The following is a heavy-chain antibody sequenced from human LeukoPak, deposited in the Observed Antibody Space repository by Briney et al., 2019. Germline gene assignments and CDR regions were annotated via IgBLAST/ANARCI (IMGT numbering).Heavy chain of an antibody. J-gene: IGHJ4*02. Sequence: GGSLRLSCAASGFTFSSYAMTWVRQAPGKGLEWVSAISGSGGSTYYADSVKGRFTISRDNSKNTLYLQMNSLRAEDTAVYYCAKALDPYYYGSGSYPDYWGQGTLVTVSS. D-gene: IGHD3-10*01. CDR1: GFTFSSYA. CDR2: ISGSGGST. CDR3: AKALDPYYYGSGSYPDY. V-gene: IGHV3-23*01.